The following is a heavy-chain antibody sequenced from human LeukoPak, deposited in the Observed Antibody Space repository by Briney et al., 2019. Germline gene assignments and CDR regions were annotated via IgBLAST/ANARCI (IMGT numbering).Heavy chain of an antibody. CDR2: FDPEDGET. D-gene: IGHD3-10*01. Sequence: ASVKVSCKVSGYTLTELSMHWVRQAPGKGLEWMGGFDPEDGETIYAQKFQGRVTMTEDTSTDTAYMELSSLRFEDTAVYYCATSSGSYYNDGSFDYWGQGTLVTVSS. V-gene: IGHV1-24*01. CDR1: GYTLTELS. CDR3: ATSSGSYYNDGSFDY. J-gene: IGHJ4*02.